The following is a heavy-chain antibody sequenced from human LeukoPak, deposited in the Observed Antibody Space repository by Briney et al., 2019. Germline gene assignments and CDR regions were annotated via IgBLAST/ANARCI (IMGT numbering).Heavy chain of an antibody. V-gene: IGHV4-39*01. Sequence: SETLSLTCTVSGGSFSTCSYYWGWIRQPPGKGLEWIGSIYYSGSTYYNPSLKSRVTISVDTSKNQFSLRLISVTAADTAVYYCARQHRGSGWETRDDYWGQGTLVTVSS. D-gene: IGHD6-19*01. J-gene: IGHJ4*02. CDR2: IYYSGST. CDR1: GGSFSTCSYY. CDR3: ARQHRGSGWETRDDY.